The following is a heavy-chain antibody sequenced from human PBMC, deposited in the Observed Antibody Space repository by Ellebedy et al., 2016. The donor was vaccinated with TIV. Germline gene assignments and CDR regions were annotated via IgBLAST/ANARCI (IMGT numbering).Heavy chain of an antibody. V-gene: IGHV3-11*01. CDR1: GITFSNYA. J-gene: IGHJ4*02. Sequence: GGSLRLXCAASGITFSNYAMSWIRQAPGKGLEWVSYISSSGSTIYYADSVKGRFTISRDNAKNSLYLQMNSLRAEDTAVYYCARAAAGTLGEDYWGQGTLVTVSS. CDR2: ISSSGSTI. D-gene: IGHD6-13*01. CDR3: ARAAAGTLGEDY.